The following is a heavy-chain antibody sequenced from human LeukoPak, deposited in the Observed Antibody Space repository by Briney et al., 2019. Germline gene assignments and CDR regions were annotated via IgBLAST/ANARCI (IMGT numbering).Heavy chain of an antibody. V-gene: IGHV4-39*01. CDR1: GGSVSSTGYY. D-gene: IGHD2-15*01. CDR2: IYYSGNT. CDR3: AGLAARHFDY. Sequence: SETLSLTCTVSGGSVSSTGYYWGWIRQPPGRGLEWIGNIYYSGNTYYNPSLKSRVTISVDTSKNQFSLKLSSVTAADTAVYYCAGLAARHFDYWGQGTLVTVSS. J-gene: IGHJ4*02.